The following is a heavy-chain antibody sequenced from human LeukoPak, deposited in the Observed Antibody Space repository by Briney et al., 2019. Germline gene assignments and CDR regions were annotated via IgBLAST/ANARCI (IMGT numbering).Heavy chain of an antibody. CDR3: AKVGAATPLYYFDY. D-gene: IGHD1-26*01. CDR1: GFTFDDYA. Sequence: PGRSLRLSCAASGFTFDDYAMHWVRQAPGKGLEWVSGISWNSGSIGYADSVKGRFTISRDNAKNSLYLQMNSLRAEDTALYHCAKVGAATPLYYFDYWGQGTLVTVSS. J-gene: IGHJ4*02. V-gene: IGHV3-9*01. CDR2: ISWNSGSI.